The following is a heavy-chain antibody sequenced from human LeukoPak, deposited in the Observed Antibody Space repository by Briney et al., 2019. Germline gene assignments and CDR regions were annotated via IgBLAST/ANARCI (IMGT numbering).Heavy chain of an antibody. Sequence: GGSLRLSCAASEFTFRTYEMNWVRQAPGKGLEWVAIISWHGGTKFYGDSVKGRLTISRDNSKNMVDLQMNSLRAEDTAGYFCARDLHEYYFDRSGFSLGHGGRRPVVTVSS. CDR1: EFTFRTYE. J-gene: IGHJ4*02. CDR2: ISWHGGTK. V-gene: IGHV3-30*04. CDR3: ARDLHEYYFDRSGFSLGH. D-gene: IGHD3-22*01.